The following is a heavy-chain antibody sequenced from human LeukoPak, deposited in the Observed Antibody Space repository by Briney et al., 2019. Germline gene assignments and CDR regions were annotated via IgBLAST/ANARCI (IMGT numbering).Heavy chain of an antibody. Sequence: SETLSLTCTVSGGSISSYHWSWIRQPPGKGLEWIGEINHSGSTNYNPSLKSRVTISVDTSKNQFSLKLSSVTAADTAVYYCASIAARSWFDPWGQGTLVTVSS. CDR3: ASIAARSWFDP. D-gene: IGHD6-6*01. CDR2: INHSGST. V-gene: IGHV4-34*01. J-gene: IGHJ5*02. CDR1: GGSISSYH.